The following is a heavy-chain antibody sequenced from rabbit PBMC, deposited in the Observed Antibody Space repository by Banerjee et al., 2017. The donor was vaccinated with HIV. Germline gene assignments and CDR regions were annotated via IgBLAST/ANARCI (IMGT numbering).Heavy chain of an antibody. CDR1: GFSLSNNYI. CDR3: VRETETYAGYAGYVYYFNL. Sequence: QSLEESGGDLVKPGASLTLTCTASGFSLSNNYIICVGRPAPGKGLEWVGYIDPGIGDTYYASWVNGRFTISSHNAQNTLYLQLNSLTAADTATYFCVRETETYAGYAGYVYYFNLWGPGTLVTVS. J-gene: IGHJ4*01. D-gene: IGHD7-1*01. CDR2: IDPGIGDT. V-gene: IGHV1S40*01.